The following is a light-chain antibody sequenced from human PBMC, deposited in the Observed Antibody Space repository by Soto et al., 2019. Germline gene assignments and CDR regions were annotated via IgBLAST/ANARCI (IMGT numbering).Light chain of an antibody. CDR1: SSDVGSYNL. J-gene: IGLJ2*01. CDR2: EVS. CDR3: CSYAGSSTFHVV. Sequence: QSVLTQPASVSGSPGQSITISCTGTSSDVGSYNLVSWYQQHPGKAPKLMIYEVSKRPSGVSNRFSGSKSGNTASLTISGLQAEDEADYYCCSYAGSSTFHVVFGGGTKVTVL. V-gene: IGLV2-23*02.